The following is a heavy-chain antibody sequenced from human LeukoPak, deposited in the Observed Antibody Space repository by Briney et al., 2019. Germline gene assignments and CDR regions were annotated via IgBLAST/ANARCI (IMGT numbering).Heavy chain of an antibody. CDR1: GFTFSSYD. CDR3: ANSPYVGDHGGPSA. Sequence: GWSLRLSCAASGFTFSSYDMSWVRQAPGKGPEWVSAISGGGGNTYYADSVKGRFTISRDDSKNTLFLQMNSLRVEDTAVYYCANSPYVGDHGGPSAWGQGTLVTVSS. CDR2: ISGGGGNT. V-gene: IGHV3-23*01. D-gene: IGHD4-23*01. J-gene: IGHJ5*02.